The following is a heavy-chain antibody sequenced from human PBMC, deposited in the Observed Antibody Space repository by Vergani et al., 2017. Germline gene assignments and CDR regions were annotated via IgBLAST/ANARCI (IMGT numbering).Heavy chain of an antibody. CDR1: GASIRSSNYY. J-gene: IGHJ5*02. CDR2: IYYSGST. CDR3: AGHSTVEWLVKLGWIDP. Sequence: QLQLQESGPGLVKPSATLSLTCSVSGASIRSSNYYWGWIRQPPGNGLEWIASIYYSGSTYYNPSLKSRVTISVDTSKNQFSLKLGSVTAADTAVYFCAGHSTVEWLVKLGWIDPWGQGILVTVSS. V-gene: IGHV4-39*01. D-gene: IGHD6-19*01.